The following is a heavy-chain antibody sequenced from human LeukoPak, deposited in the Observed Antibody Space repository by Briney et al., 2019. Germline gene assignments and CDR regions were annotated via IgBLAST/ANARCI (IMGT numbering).Heavy chain of an antibody. D-gene: IGHD1-26*01. CDR2: IYYSGST. J-gene: IGHJ3*02. V-gene: IGHV4-39*01. CDR3: ASEDRWELGDAFDI. CDR1: GGSISSSSYY. Sequence: SETLSLTCTVSGGSISSSSYYWGWIRQPPGKGLEWIGSIYYSGSTYYNPSLKSRVTISVDTSKNQFSLKLSSVTAADTAVYYCASEDRWELGDAFDIWGQGTMVTVSS.